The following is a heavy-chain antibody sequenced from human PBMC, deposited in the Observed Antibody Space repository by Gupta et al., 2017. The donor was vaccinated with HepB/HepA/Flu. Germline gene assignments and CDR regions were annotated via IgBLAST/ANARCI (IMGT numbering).Heavy chain of an antibody. J-gene: IGHJ6*02. CDR3: ARATYCGGDCYYYGVDV. D-gene: IGHD2-21*01. CDR2: ITRSGTTI. V-gene: IGHV3-11*01. Sequence: QVQLVESGGGLVKPGGSLRLSCAASGFTFSEYYMSWIRQAPGRGLEWVSSITRSGTTIYYADSVKGRFTISRDNARDSLSLHMNSLRAEDTAVYYCARATYCGGDCYYYGVDVGGQGTTVTVSS. CDR1: GFTFSEYY.